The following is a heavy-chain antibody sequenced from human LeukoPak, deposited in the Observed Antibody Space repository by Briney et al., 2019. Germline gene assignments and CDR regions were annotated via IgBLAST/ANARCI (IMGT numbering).Heavy chain of an antibody. CDR1: GFTFSSYS. D-gene: IGHD6-13*01. J-gene: IGHJ4*02. CDR3: ARIGLAAVGYYFDY. V-gene: IGHV3-21*01. CDR2: ISSSSSYI. Sequence: NPGGSLRLSCAASGFTFSSYSMNWVRQAPGKGLEWVSSISSSSSYIYYADSVKGRFTISRDNAKNSLYLQMNSLRAEDTAVYYCARIGLAAVGYYFDYWGQGTLVIVSS.